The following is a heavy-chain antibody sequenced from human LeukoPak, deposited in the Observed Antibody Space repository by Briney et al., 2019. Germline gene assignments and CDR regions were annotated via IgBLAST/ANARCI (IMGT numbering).Heavy chain of an antibody. D-gene: IGHD4-23*01. CDR2: INHSGST. J-gene: IGHJ4*02. Sequence: SETLSLTCAVYGGSFSGYYWSWIRQPPGKGLEWIGEINHSGSTNYNPSLKSRVTISVDTSKNQFSLKLSSVTAADTAVYYCATRTYGGNSPFDYWGQGTLVNVSS. CDR3: ATRTYGGNSPFDY. CDR1: GGSFSGYY. V-gene: IGHV4-34*01.